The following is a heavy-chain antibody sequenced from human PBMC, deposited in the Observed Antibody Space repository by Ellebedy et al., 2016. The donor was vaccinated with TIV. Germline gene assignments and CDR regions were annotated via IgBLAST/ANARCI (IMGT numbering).Heavy chain of an antibody. D-gene: IGHD3-16*01. J-gene: IGHJ2*01. V-gene: IGHV4-59*08. CDR3: ARVVILWGMPGAWYFDI. CDR2: LYGGGRP. CDR1: GDSISSYY. Sequence: MPSETLSLTCTVSGDSISSYYWSWIRQAPGRGLEWIGYLYGGGRPNYNPSLERRVTMSVDTSKSQFSLRLTSVTAADTAVYYCARVVILWGMPGAWYFDIWGRGTLASVSS.